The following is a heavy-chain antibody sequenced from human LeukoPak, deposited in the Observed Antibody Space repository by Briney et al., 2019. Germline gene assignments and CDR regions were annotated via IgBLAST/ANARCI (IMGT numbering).Heavy chain of an antibody. D-gene: IGHD6-13*01. CDR1: GGTFSSYA. CDR2: IIPIFGTA. Sequence: SVTVSCKASGGTFSSYAISRVRQAPGQGLEWMGGIIPIFGTANYAQKFQGRVTITADESTSTAYMELSSLRSEDTAVYYCARSRIAAAGTPYYYGMDVWGKGTTVTVSS. V-gene: IGHV1-69*01. CDR3: ARSRIAAAGTPYYYGMDV. J-gene: IGHJ6*04.